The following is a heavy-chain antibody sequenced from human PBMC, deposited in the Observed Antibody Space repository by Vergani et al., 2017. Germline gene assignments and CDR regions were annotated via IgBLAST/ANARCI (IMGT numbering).Heavy chain of an antibody. CDR3: AKXHFEGVVVVAAELFSDYYYYGMDV. D-gene: IGHD2-15*01. V-gene: IGHV3-30*18. CDR2: ISYDGSNK. CDR1: GFTFSSYG. Sequence: QVQLVESGGGVVQPGRSLRLSCAASGFTFSSYGMHWVRQAPGKGLEWVAVISYDGSNKYYADSVKGRFTISRDNSKNTLYLQMNSLRAEDTAVYYCAKXHFEGVVVVAAELFSDYYYYGMDVWGQGTTVTVSS. J-gene: IGHJ6*02.